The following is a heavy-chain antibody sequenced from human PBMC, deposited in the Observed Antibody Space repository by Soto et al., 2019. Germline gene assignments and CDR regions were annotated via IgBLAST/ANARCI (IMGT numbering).Heavy chain of an antibody. CDR3: AKDEVLVVAVARDYYGMDV. CDR2: ISYDGNKK. J-gene: IGHJ6*02. D-gene: IGHD2-15*01. V-gene: IGHV3-30*18. CDR1: GFTFSSYG. Sequence: QVHLVESGGGVVQPGRSLRLSCAASGFTFSSYGMHWVRQAPGKGLEWVAVISYDGNKKYYADSVKGRFTISRDNSKNTLYLQMNSLRAEDTAVYYCAKDEVLVVAVARDYYGMDVWGQGATGNVSS.